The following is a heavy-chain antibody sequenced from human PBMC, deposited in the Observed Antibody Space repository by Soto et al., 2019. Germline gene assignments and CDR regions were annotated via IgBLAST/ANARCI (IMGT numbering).Heavy chain of an antibody. J-gene: IGHJ4*02. Sequence: GGSLRLSCAASGFSFSGYGLYWVRLGQGTGLERVSYMSSSGSLIYYADTLKGRFTISRDNAKNSLYLQMNSLRDEDTAVYYCATTVTTVDYWGQGTLVTVSS. CDR2: MSSSGSLI. CDR3: ATTVTTVDY. D-gene: IGHD4-17*01. CDR1: GFSFSGYG. V-gene: IGHV3-48*03.